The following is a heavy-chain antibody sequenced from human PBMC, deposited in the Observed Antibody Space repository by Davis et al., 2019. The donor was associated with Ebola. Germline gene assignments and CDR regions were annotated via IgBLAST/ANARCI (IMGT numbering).Heavy chain of an antibody. CDR3: ARFSRELAFREISFDY. CDR2: ISSSSSYI. CDR1: GFTFGDVY. Sequence: GESLKISCITSGFTFGDVYMTWVRQAPGKGLEWVSSISSSSSYIYYADSVKGRFTISRDNAKNSLYLQMNSLRAEDTAVYYCARFSRELAFREISFDYWGQGTLVTVSS. D-gene: IGHD1-26*01. J-gene: IGHJ4*02. V-gene: IGHV3-21*01.